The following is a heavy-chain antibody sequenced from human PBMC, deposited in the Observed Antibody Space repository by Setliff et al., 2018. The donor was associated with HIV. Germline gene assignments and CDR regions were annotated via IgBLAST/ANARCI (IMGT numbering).Heavy chain of an antibody. V-gene: IGHV3-7*01. CDR3: ARDLSYDYDRSSDTFDY. J-gene: IGHJ4*02. CDR1: GFTFSEYS. D-gene: IGHD3-22*01. CDR2: IKQDGSEK. Sequence: PGGSLRLSCAASGFTFSEYSMNWVRQAPGKGLEWVANIKQDGSEKYYVDSVKGRFTISRDNAKNSLYLQMNSLRAEDTAVYYCARDLSYDYDRSSDTFDYWGQGTLVTV.